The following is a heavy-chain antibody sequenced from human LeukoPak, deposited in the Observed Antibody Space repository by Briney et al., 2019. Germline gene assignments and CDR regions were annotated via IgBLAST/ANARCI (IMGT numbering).Heavy chain of an antibody. V-gene: IGHV4-59*12. Sequence: SETLSLTCAVSGGSISSYYWSWIRQPPGKGLEWIGYIYYSGSTNYNPSLKNRVTISVDTSKNQFSLKLSSVTAADTAVYYCAREGEKYYYDSSGYYHWGQGTLVTVSS. CDR3: AREGEKYYYDSSGYYH. J-gene: IGHJ5*02. CDR1: GGSISSYY. CDR2: IYYSGST. D-gene: IGHD3-22*01.